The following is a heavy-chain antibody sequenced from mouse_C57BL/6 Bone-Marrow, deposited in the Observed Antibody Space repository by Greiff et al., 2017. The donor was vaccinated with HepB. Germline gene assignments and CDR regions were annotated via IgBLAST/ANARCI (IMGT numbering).Heavy chain of an antibody. CDR3: AIEQRGRAMDY. Sequence: QVQLKQPGAELVKPGASVKVSCKASGYTFTSYWMHWVKQRPGQGLEWIGRIHPSDSDTNYNQKFKGKATLTVDKSSSTAYMQLISLTSEDSAVYYCAIEQRGRAMDYWGQGTSVTVSS. CDR1: GYTFTSYW. J-gene: IGHJ4*01. CDR2: IHPSDSDT. V-gene: IGHV1-74*01. D-gene: IGHD6-1*01.